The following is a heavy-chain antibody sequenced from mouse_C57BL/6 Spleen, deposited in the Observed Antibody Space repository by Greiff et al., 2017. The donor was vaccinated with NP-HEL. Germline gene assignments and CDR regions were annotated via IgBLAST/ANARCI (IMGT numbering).Heavy chain of an antibody. J-gene: IGHJ2*01. V-gene: IGHV5-9-1*02. CDR1: GFTFSDYG. CDR3: TRNWVFDY. CDR2: ISSGGDYI. Sequence: EVKLMESGGGLVKPGGSLKLSCAASGFTFSDYGMHWVRQTPEKRLEWVAYISSGGDYIYYADTVKGRFTISRDNARNTLYLQMSSLKSEDTAMYYCTRNWVFDYWGQGTTLTVSS. D-gene: IGHD4-1*01.